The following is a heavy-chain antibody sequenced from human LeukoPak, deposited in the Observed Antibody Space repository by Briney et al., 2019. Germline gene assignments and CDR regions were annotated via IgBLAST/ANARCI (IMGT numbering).Heavy chain of an antibody. CDR2: INSDGSST. CDR3: ARTARGASNWYFLDC. V-gene: IGHV3-74*01. CDR1: GFTFSSYW. D-gene: IGHD6-13*01. J-gene: IGHJ4*02. Sequence: PGGSLRLSCAASGFTFSSYWMDWVRQVPGKGLVWVSRINSDGSSTVYADSVKGRFTISRDNAKNTLSLQMNSLRAEDTAVYYCARTARGASNWYFLDCWGQGTLVTVSS.